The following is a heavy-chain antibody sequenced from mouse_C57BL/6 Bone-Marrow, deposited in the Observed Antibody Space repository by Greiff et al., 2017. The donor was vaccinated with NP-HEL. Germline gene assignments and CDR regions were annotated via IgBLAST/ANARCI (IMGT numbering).Heavy chain of an antibody. D-gene: IGHD2-4*01. CDR2: IYPGSGST. Sequence: QVQLQQPGAELVKPGASVKMSCKASGYTFTSYWITWVKQRPGQGLEWIGDIYPGSGSTNYNEKFKSKATLTVDTSSSTAYMQLSSLTSEDSAVYYCARMVSYDYDVHYWGQGTTLTVPS. V-gene: IGHV1-55*01. CDR3: ARMVSYDYDVHY. CDR1: GYTFTSYW. J-gene: IGHJ2*01.